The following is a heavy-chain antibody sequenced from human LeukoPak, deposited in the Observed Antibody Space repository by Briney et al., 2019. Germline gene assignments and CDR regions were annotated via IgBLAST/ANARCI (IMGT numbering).Heavy chain of an antibody. D-gene: IGHD5-18*01. Sequence: GRSLRLSCAASGFTFSSYGMHWVRQAPGKGLEWVAVIWYDGTNKYYADSVKGRFTISRDNSKNTLYLQMNSLRAEDTAVFYCAKSRGYTYEDYYAMDVWGQGTTDTVSS. CDR3: AKSRGYTYEDYYAMDV. V-gene: IGHV3-33*06. CDR2: IWYDGTNK. J-gene: IGHJ6*02. CDR1: GFTFSSYG.